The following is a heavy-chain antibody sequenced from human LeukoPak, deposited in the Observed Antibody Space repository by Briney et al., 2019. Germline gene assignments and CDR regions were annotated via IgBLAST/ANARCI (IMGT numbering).Heavy chain of an antibody. CDR2: IYHSGST. V-gene: IGHV4-39*07. CDR3: ARSTMIVVVDLDY. J-gene: IGHJ4*02. D-gene: IGHD3-22*01. Sequence: SETLSLTCTVSGGSISSSSYYWGWIRQPPGKGLEWIGSIYHSGSTYYNPSLKSRVTISVGTSKNQFSLKLSSVTAADTAVYYCARSTMIVVVDLDYWGQGTLVTVSS. CDR1: GGSISSSSYY.